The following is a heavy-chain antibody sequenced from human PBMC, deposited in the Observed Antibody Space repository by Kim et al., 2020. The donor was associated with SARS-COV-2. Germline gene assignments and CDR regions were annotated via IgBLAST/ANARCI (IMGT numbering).Heavy chain of an antibody. Sequence: GGSLRLSCAASGFTFSSYAMHWVRQAPGKGLEWVAVIWYDGSNKYYADSVKGRFTISRDNSKNTLYLQMNSLRAEDTAVYYCVAPFGGAGDFDYWGQGTL. CDR1: GFTFSSYA. CDR3: VAPFGGAGDFDY. J-gene: IGHJ4*02. D-gene: IGHD3-16*01. CDR2: IWYDGSNK. V-gene: IGHV3-33*01.